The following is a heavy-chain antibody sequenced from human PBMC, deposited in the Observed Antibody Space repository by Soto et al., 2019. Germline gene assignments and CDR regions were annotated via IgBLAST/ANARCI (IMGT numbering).Heavy chain of an antibody. CDR3: ARNGDSSDYRGWFDP. J-gene: IGHJ5*02. Sequence: EVQLVESGGGLVQPGGSLRLSCAAAGFTVSSNYMSWVRQAPGKGREWVSVIYSGGTTYYADSVKGRFTISRDNSKNTLYLQMNSLRAADTAVYYCARNGDSSDYRGWFDPWGQGTLVTVSS. V-gene: IGHV3-66*01. CDR1: GFTVSSNY. D-gene: IGHD3-22*01. CDR2: IYSGGTT.